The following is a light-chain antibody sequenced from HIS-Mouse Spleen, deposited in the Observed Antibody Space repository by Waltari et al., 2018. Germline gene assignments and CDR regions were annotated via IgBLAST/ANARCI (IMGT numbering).Light chain of an antibody. CDR1: SSDVGSYNL. CDR3: CSYAGSSTWV. J-gene: IGLJ3*02. Sequence: QSALTQPASVSGSPGQSITIPCTGTSSDVGSYNLVSWYQQHPGKAPKRMMYEGSKRPSGVSKRFSGSKSGNTASLPISGRRAEDEADYYCCSYAGSSTWVFGGGTKLTVL. V-gene: IGLV2-23*01. CDR2: EGS.